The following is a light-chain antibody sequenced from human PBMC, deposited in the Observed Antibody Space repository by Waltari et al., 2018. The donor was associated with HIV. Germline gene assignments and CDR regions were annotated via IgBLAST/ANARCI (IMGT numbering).Light chain of an antibody. CDR3: CSYSSSGTVL. Sequence: HSVLTQPASMSGYLGQSFTISCLGSSNDVGGFNSVSWYLQSPHKAPRLVIYDVSNRPSGVPGRFSASKSGTAASLTISGLQPEDEADYYCCSYSSSGTVLFGGGTRLTVL. CDR1: SNDVGGFNS. CDR2: DVS. J-gene: IGLJ2*01. V-gene: IGLV2-14*03.